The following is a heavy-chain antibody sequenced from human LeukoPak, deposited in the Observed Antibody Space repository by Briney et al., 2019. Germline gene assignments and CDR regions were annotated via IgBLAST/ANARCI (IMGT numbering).Heavy chain of an antibody. V-gene: IGHV3-23*01. CDR3: AKEDYGGNVDY. CDR2: ISGSGGST. Sequence: ETLSLTCAVYGGSFSGYYWSWVRQAPGKGLEWVSAISGSGGSTYYADSVKGRFTISRDNSKNTLYLQMNSLRAEDTAVYYCAKEDYGGNVDYWGQGTLVTVSS. D-gene: IGHD4-23*01. CDR1: GGSFSGYY. J-gene: IGHJ4*02.